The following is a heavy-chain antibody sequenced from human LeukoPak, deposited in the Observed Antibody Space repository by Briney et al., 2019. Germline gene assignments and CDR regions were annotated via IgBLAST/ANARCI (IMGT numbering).Heavy chain of an antibody. CDR1: EFTFSNYW. CDR3: ARDQGGVVVPEYLSRFDY. J-gene: IGHJ4*02. CDR2: ISYDGSNK. D-gene: IGHD2-15*01. V-gene: IGHV3-30-3*01. Sequence: GGSLRLSCEASEFTFSNYWMSWVRQAPGKGLEWVAVISYDGSNKYYADSVKGRFTISRDNSKNTLYLQMNSLRAEDTAVYYCARDQGGVVVPEYLSRFDYWGQGTLVTVSS.